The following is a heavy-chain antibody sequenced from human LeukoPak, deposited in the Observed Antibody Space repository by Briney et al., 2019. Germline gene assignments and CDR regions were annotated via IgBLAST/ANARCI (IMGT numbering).Heavy chain of an antibody. CDR2: ISAYNGNT. J-gene: IGHJ4*02. CDR1: GYTFTSYG. D-gene: IGHD3-3*02. Sequence: ASVKVSCKASGYTFTSYGISWVRQAPGQGLEWVGWISAYNGNTNYAQKLQGRVTMTTDTSTSTAYMELRSLRSDDTAVYYCARGQHSRSPAYFDYWGQGTLVTVSS. CDR3: ARGQHSRSPAYFDY. V-gene: IGHV1-18*01.